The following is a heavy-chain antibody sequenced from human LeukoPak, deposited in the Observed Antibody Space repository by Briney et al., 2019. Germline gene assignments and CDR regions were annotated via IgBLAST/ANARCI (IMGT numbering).Heavy chain of an antibody. D-gene: IGHD2-21*02. J-gene: IGHJ5*02. CDR3: ARQSNCGGDCYSIWFDH. V-gene: IGHV4-4*07. CDR1: GGSISSDY. Sequence: SETLSLTCTVSGGSISSDYWIWIRQSAGKGLEWIGRIYTSGSTNYNPSLKSRVTMSVDTSKNQFSLKLTSVTAADTAVYYCARQSNCGGDCYSIWFDHWGQGTLVTVSS. CDR2: IYTSGST.